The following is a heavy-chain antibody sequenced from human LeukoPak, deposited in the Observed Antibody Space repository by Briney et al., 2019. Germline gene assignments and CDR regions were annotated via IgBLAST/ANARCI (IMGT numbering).Heavy chain of an antibody. CDR3: ATDKGGAPFDY. D-gene: IGHD3-16*01. J-gene: IGHJ4*02. CDR2: ISYDGSNK. Sequence: GGSLRLSCAASGFTFSSYAVHWVRQAAGKGLEWVAVISYDGSNKYHADSVQGRFTISKDNSRNTLYLQMNSLRVEDTAVYYCATDKGGAPFDYWGQGTLVTVSS. CDR1: GFTFSSYA. V-gene: IGHV3-30-3*01.